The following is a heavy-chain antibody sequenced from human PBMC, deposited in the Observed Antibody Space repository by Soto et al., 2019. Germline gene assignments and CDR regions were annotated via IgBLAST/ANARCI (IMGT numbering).Heavy chain of an antibody. CDR3: AHTVPPFWRVGGAFDI. CDR2: IYWDDDK. J-gene: IGHJ3*02. CDR1: GFSLSTSGVG. Sequence: SGPTLVQPTQTLTLTCTFSGFSLSTSGVGVGWIRQPPGKALEWLALIYWDDDKRYSPSLKSRRTITKDTSKNQVVLTMTNMDPVDTATYYCAHTVPPFWRVGGAFDIWGQGTMVTVSS. D-gene: IGHD3-3*01. V-gene: IGHV2-5*02.